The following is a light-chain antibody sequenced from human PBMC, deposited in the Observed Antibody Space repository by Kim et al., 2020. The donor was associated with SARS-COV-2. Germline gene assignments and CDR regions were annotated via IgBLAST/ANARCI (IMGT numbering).Light chain of an antibody. CDR1: QSISSN. J-gene: IGKJ1*01. V-gene: IGKV1-5*03. CDR3: QQYNGDST. Sequence: DIQMTQSPSTPSASVGDRVTITCRASQSISSNLAWYQQKPGNAPRLLIYKASNLEYGVPSRFSGGGSGTEFTLIISSLQPDDFATYYCQQYNGDSTSGQGTKVDIK. CDR2: KAS.